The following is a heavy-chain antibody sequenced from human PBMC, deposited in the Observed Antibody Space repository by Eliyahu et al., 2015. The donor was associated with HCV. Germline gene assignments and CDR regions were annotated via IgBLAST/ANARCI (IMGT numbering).Heavy chain of an antibody. V-gene: IGHV4-39*07. CDR2: IFXRGST. D-gene: IGHD3-22*01. J-gene: IGHJ4*02. CDR3: ARDSRGYHYDTYGCFDN. CDR1: XDSIGSSSYY. Sequence: QLQLQESGPRLVKPSETLXLTCXXSXDSIGSSSYYWXWIRQPPGKGLEWIGNIFXRGSTYYNPSLKSRVTIAVDTSRNQFSLKLSSVAAADTAVYYCARDSRGYHYDTYGCFDNWGQGTLVTVSS.